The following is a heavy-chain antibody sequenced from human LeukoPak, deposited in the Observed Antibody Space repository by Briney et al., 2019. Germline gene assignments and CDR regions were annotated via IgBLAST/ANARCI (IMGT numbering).Heavy chain of an antibody. CDR2: IKSGWSTT. CDR1: GFTFSSFW. J-gene: IGHJ4*02. CDR3: ARVVDTHFDY. Sequence: PGGALRLSCAASGFTFSSFWMHWVRQAPGKGLVWVSHIKSGWSTTTYADSVQGRFTISRDNAKNTLYLQMNSLRAEDTAVYYCARVVDTHFDYWGQGTLVTVYS. D-gene: IGHD5-18*01. V-gene: IGHV3-74*01.